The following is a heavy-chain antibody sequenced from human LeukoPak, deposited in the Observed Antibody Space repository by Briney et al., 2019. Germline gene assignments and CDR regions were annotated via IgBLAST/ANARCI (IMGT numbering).Heavy chain of an antibody. Sequence: ASVKVSCKASGYIFTGYYMHWVRQAPGQGLEWMGWINPNSGGTNYAQKFQGWVTMTRDTSISTAYMELSRLRSDDTAVYYCARDRLRRNFHYDILTGPTHDDPRLDFDDWGQGTLVTVSS. J-gene: IGHJ4*02. CDR3: ARDRLRRNFHYDILTGPTHDDPRLDFDD. D-gene: IGHD3-9*01. CDR1: GYIFTGYY. V-gene: IGHV1-2*04. CDR2: INPNSGGT.